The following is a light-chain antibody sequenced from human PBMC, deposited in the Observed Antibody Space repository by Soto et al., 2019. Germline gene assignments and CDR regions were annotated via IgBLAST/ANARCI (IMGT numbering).Light chain of an antibody. CDR1: QSVRGN. V-gene: IGKV3-15*01. J-gene: IGKJ5*01. Sequence: EILMTQSPATLSVSPGERATLSCRASQSVRGNLAWYQQKPGQAPRLLIYGASTRATGIPARFSGSGSGTEFTLTISSLQSEDFAIYYCQQYNNWPSVTFGQGTRLEMK. CDR3: QQYNNWPSVT. CDR2: GAS.